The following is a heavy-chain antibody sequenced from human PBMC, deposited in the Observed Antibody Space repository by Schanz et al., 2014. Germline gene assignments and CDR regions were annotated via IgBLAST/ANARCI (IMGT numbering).Heavy chain of an antibody. CDR2: IWYDGNNK. D-gene: IGHD4-17*01. Sequence: QVQLVESGGGVVQPGRSLRLSCAASGFTFSSYGMHWVRQAPGKGLEWVAVIWYDGNNKFYADSVKGRFIISRDNSKNTLYLQMSSLRAEDTALYYCAKDPHRDYGGKPQTFDIWGQGTMVTVSS. CDR1: GFTFSSYG. CDR3: AKDPHRDYGGKPQTFDI. J-gene: IGHJ3*02. V-gene: IGHV3-33*06.